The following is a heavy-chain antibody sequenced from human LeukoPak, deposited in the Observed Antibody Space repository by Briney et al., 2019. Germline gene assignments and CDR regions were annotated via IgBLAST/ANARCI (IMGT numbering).Heavy chain of an antibody. J-gene: IGHJ3*02. CDR3: ARERGTLAVAGDAVDI. D-gene: IGHD6-19*01. CDR1: GGTFSSYA. CDR2: INPNSGGT. V-gene: IGHV1-2*02. Sequence: ASVKVSFKASGGTFSSYAISWVRQAPGEGLEWMGWINPNSGGTKYAQKFQGRVTMTRDTSINTAYMEVRRLTSDDTAVYYCARERGTLAVAGDAVDIWGQGTMVTVSS.